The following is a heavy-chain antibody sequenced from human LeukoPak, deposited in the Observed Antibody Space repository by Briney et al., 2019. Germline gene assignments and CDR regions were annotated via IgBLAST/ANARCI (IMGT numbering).Heavy chain of an antibody. CDR1: GGSISSSSYY. Sequence: SETLSLTCTVSGGSISSSSYYWGWIRQPPGKGLEWIGSIYYSGSTYYNPSLKSRVTMSVDTSKNQFSLKLSSVTAADTAVYYCARDSMNWDSSGYYSIPFDYWGQGTLVTVSS. J-gene: IGHJ4*02. V-gene: IGHV4-39*07. D-gene: IGHD3-22*01. CDR3: ARDSMNWDSSGYYSIPFDY. CDR2: IYYSGST.